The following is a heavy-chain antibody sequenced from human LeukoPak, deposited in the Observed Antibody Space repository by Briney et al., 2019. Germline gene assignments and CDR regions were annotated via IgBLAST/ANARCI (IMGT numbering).Heavy chain of an antibody. D-gene: IGHD3-3*01. V-gene: IGHV4-38-2*02. J-gene: IGHJ4*02. CDR1: GYSISSGYF. CDR2: IYHSGST. CDR3: ARRYDFWSGYSPFDY. Sequence: SETLSLTCTVSGYSISSGYFWGWIRQPPGKGLEWIGYIYHSGSTYYNPSLKSRVTISVDRSKNQFSLKLSSVTAADTAVYYCARRYDFWSGYSPFDYWGQGTLVTVSS.